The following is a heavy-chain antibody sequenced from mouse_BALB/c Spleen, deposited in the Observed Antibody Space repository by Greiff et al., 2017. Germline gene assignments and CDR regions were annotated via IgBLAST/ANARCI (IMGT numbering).Heavy chain of an antibody. CDR1: GFTFSSYG. V-gene: IGHV5-6*01. J-gene: IGHJ4*01. CDR3: ARHGTTATREAMDY. CDR2: ISSGGSYT. Sequence: EVKVVESGGDLVKPGGSLKLSCAASGFTFSSYGMSWVRQTPDKRLEWVATISSGGSYTYYPDSVKGRFTISRDNAKNTLYLQMSSLKSEDTAMYYCARHGTTATREAMDYWGQGTSGTVSS. D-gene: IGHD1-2*01.